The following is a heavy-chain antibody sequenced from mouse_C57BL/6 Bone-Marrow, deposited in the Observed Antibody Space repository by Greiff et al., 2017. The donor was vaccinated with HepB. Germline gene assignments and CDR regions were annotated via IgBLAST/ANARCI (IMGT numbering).Heavy chain of an antibody. Sequence: VQLQESGPGLVAPSQSLCITCTVSGFSLTSYGVDWVRQSPGKGLEWLGVIWGVGSTNYNSALKSRLSISKDNSKSQVFLKMNSLQTDDTAMYYCARSSYYGNSYAMDYWGQGTSVTVSS. V-gene: IGHV2-6*01. CDR1: GFSLTSYG. D-gene: IGHD2-10*01. CDR3: ARSSYYGNSYAMDY. CDR2: IWGVGST. J-gene: IGHJ4*01.